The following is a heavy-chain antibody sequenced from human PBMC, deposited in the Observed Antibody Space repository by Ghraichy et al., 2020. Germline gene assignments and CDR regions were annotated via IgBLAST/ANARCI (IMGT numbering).Heavy chain of an antibody. D-gene: IGHD1-20*01. J-gene: IGHJ4*02. Sequence: GGSLRLSCAASGFTFTSYGMHWVRQAPGKGLEWVAVIWYDGSKKYYADSVKGRFTISRDNSKNTLYLQMNSLRADDTAMYFCTRDPRHNWNGFDYWGQGTLVTVSS. CDR3: TRDPRHNWNGFDY. V-gene: IGHV3-33*01. CDR1: GFTFTSYG. CDR2: IWYDGSKK.